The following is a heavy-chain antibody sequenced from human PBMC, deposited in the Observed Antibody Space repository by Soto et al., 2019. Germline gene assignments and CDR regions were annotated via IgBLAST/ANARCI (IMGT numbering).Heavy chain of an antibody. CDR2: INPNGGVT. Sequence: QVQLVQSGAEVRKPGASVTVACRSSGDSFNDYYIHWVRQAPGQGFEWMGWINPNGGVTKYAQKFQGWVSMTRDTSIRTVYMQLSRLTSDDTAVYYCARQRWGATAPLDYYYFYMDVWGTGTTVTVSS. V-gene: IGHV1-2*04. CDR1: GDSFNDYY. D-gene: IGHD5-12*01. CDR3: ARQRWGATAPLDYYYFYMDV. J-gene: IGHJ6*03.